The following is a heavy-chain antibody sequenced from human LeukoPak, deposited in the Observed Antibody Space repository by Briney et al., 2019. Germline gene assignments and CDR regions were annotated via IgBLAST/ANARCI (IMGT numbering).Heavy chain of an antibody. J-gene: IGHJ3*02. D-gene: IGHD6-19*01. CDR1: GYTFTGYY. CDR2: INPNSGGT. Sequence: GASVKVSCKASGYTFTGYYMHWVRQAPGQGLEWMGWINPNSGGTNYAQKFQGRVTMTRDTSISTAYMELSRLRSDDTAVYYCARAFHSSGWYPDAFDIWGQGTMVTVSS. CDR3: ARAFHSSGWYPDAFDI. V-gene: IGHV1-2*02.